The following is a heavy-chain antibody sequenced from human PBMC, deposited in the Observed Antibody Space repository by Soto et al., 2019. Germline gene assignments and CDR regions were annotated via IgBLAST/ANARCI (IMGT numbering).Heavy chain of an antibody. D-gene: IGHD3-10*01. V-gene: IGHV4-39*01. CDR1: GGSISSSSYY. CDR3: ARHITATYDDGSGSYVKNDMYV. Sequence: SETLSLTCTVSGGSISSSSYYWGWIRQPPGKGLEWIGSIYYSGSTYYNPSLKSRVTISVDTSKNQLSLKLSSVTAADTAAYYCARHITATYDDGSGSYVKNDMYVWGKGTTVTVSS. J-gene: IGHJ6*03. CDR2: IYYSGST.